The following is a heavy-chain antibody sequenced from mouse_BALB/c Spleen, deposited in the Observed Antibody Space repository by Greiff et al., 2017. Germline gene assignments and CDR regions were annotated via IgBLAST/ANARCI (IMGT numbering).Heavy chain of an antibody. CDR3: ARSGGGSSFGY. J-gene: IGHJ3*01. CDR1: GFTFSSFG. D-gene: IGHD1-1*01. Sequence: EVHLVESGGGLVQPGGSRKLSCAASGFTFSSFGMHWVRQAPEKGLEWVAYISSGSSTIYYADTVKGRFTISRDNPKNTLFLQMTSLRSEDTAMYYCARSGGGSSFGYWGQGTLVTVSA. V-gene: IGHV5-17*02. CDR2: ISSGSSTI.